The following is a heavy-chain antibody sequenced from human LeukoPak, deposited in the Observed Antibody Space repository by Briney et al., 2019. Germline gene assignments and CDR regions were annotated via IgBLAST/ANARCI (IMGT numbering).Heavy chain of an antibody. D-gene: IGHD7-27*01. J-gene: IGHJ4*02. V-gene: IGHV3-53*01. CDR3: ARDGDGDSPFDY. Sequence: GGSLRLSCAASGFTVSSNYMSWVRQAPGKGLEWVSVIYSGGSTYYADSVKGRFTISRDNSKNTLYLQMNSLRAEDTAVYYCARDGDGDSPFDYWGQGTLVTLSS. CDR2: IYSGGST. CDR1: GFTVSSNY.